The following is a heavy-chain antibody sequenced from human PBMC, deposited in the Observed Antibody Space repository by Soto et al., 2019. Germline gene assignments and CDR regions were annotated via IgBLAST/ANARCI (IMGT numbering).Heavy chain of an antibody. V-gene: IGHV4-59*08. CDR2: VYYSGDT. D-gene: IGHD4-17*01. CDR3: VIQGIDYLHGLVDV. J-gene: IGHJ6*02. CDR1: SGPDRSHN. Sequence: QVQLQQSGPRLVKPSETLSLTCTVSSGPDRSHNWGWIRQPPGRGLEWIGYVYYSGDTAYNPSLRGRFTILADTSTNDISLTLNPVTAADTAVYYCVIQGIDYLHGLVDVWGQGTTVSVSS.